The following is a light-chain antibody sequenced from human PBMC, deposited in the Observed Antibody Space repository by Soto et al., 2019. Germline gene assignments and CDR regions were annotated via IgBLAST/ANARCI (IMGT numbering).Light chain of an antibody. Sequence: EIVMTQSPATLPVSPGERATLSCRASQSVSSNLAWYQQKPCQAPRLLIYGASTRATGIPARFSGSGSGTEFTLTISSLQSEEFAVYYCQQYNNWPLTFGGGTKVEIK. CDR2: GAS. J-gene: IGKJ4*01. CDR1: QSVSSN. V-gene: IGKV3-15*01. CDR3: QQYNNWPLT.